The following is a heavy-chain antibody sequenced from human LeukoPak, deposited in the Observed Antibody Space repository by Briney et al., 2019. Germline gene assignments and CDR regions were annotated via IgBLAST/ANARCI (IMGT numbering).Heavy chain of an antibody. Sequence: ASVKVSCKASGGTFSSYAISWVRQAPGRGLDWMGGIIPIFGTANYAQKFQGRVTNTADEPTRAAYMALSDQRSEDTAVYYCARASSSEENWFDPWGQGTLVTVSS. J-gene: IGHJ5*02. CDR1: GGTFSSYA. D-gene: IGHD6-6*01. CDR2: IIPIFGTA. V-gene: IGHV1-69*13. CDR3: ARASSSEENWFDP.